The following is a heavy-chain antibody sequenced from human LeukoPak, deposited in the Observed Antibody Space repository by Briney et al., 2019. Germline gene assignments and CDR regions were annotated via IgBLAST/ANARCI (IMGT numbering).Heavy chain of an antibody. CDR1: GYTFTGYY. Sequence: ASVKVSCKASGYTFTGYYMNWVRQAPGQGLEWMGWISPNIGGTNYAQKFQGRVTMTRDTSISTAYMELSRLRSDDTAVYYCARDLPGYYYDSSGYPHPIAFDIWGQGTMVTVSS. CDR2: ISPNIGGT. D-gene: IGHD3-22*01. V-gene: IGHV1-2*02. J-gene: IGHJ3*02. CDR3: ARDLPGYYYDSSGYPHPIAFDI.